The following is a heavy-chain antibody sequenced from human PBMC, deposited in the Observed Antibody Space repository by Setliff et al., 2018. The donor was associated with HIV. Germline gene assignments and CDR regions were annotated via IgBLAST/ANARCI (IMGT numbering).Heavy chain of an antibody. J-gene: IGHJ6*03. D-gene: IGHD1-1*01. CDR1: GGIFSRFA. V-gene: IGHV1-69*05. CDR2: IIPIFGTP. CDR3: ASSAGAVPTTAPYGDYYYYFYMDV. Sequence: GASVKVSCKASGGIFSRFAFSWVRQVPGQGLEWMGGIIPIFGTPNYAQKFQGRVTITTDESTNTVYMELYSLTSEDTAIYYCASSAGAVPTTAPYGDYYYYFYMDVWGKGTTVTVSS.